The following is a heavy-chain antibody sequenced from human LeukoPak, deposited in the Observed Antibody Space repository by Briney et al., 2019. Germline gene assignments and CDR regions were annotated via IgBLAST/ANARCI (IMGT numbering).Heavy chain of an antibody. CDR3: AKASYPYYYYYYMDV. CDR1: GFTFSSYA. Sequence: GGSLRLSCAASGFTFSSYAMSWVRQAPGKGLEWVSAFSGSGGDTYYADSVKGRFTISRDNSKNTLYLQMNSLRAEDTAVYYCAKASYPYYYYYYMDVWGKGTTVTVSS. CDR2: FSGSGGDT. J-gene: IGHJ6*03. V-gene: IGHV3-23*01.